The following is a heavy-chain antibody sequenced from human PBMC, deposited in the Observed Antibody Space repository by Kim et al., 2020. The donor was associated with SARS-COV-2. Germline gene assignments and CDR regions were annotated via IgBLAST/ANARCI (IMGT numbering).Heavy chain of an antibody. J-gene: IGHJ3*02. D-gene: IGHD3-16*01. CDR3: STDALGADNAFDI. Sequence: DYAAPGKCRFTISKEYSKNTVYLQMSSLQNEDTAVYYCSTDALGADNAFDIWGQGTKVTVSS. V-gene: IGHV3-15*01.